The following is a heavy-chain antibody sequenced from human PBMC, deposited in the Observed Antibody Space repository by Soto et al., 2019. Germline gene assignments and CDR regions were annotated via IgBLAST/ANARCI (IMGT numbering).Heavy chain of an antibody. V-gene: IGHV3-23*01. D-gene: IGHD3-22*01. CDR2: ITRSGDYT. CDR3: AKVGSYYEQYDHWYFDL. CDR1: GFTFSSYA. Sequence: EVQLLESGGGLVQPGGSLRLSCAASGFTFSSYAMTWVRQAPGKGLEWVSAITRSGDYTHYVDSVNGRFTISRDNSKNTLYLQMTSLRAVDTAVYYCAKVGSYYEQYDHWYFDLWCRGTLVTVFS. J-gene: IGHJ2*01.